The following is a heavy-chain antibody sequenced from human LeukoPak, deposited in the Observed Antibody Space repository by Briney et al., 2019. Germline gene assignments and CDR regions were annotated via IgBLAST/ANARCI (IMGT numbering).Heavy chain of an antibody. V-gene: IGHV5-51*01. D-gene: IGHD3-22*01. CDR2: IYPGDSDT. Sequence: GESLQISCKGSGYSFTTYWIGWVRQMPGKGLEWMGIIYPGDSDTRYSPSFQGQVTISADKSINTAYLQWSSLKASDTAMYYCARDRHDSSGYFSPVYYYYGMDVWGQGTTVTVSS. J-gene: IGHJ6*02. CDR3: ARDRHDSSGYFSPVYYYYGMDV. CDR1: GYSFTTYW.